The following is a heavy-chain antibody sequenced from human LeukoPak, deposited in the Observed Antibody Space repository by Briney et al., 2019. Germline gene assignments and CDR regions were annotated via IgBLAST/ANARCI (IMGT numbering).Heavy chain of an antibody. D-gene: IGHD3-9*01. CDR1: GFTFSSYA. Sequence: PGGSLRLSCAASGFTFSSYAMHWVRQAPGKGLEWVAVISYDGSNKYYADSVKGRFTISRDNSKNTLYLQMNSLRAEDTAVYYCAKRGPTYYDILTGYYPASHYGMDVWGQGTTVTVSS. CDR3: AKRGPTYYDILTGYYPASHYGMDV. J-gene: IGHJ6*02. CDR2: ISYDGSNK. V-gene: IGHV3-30-3*02.